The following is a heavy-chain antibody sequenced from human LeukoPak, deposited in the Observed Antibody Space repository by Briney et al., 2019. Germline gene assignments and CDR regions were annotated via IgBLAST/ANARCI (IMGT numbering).Heavy chain of an antibody. V-gene: IGHV4-39*07. J-gene: IGHJ5*02. CDR2: ISHSGST. Sequence: PSETLSLTCTVSGGSISSGNYYWGWIRQPPGKGLEWIGSISHSGSTYYNASLKSRVTISVDTSKNQFSLKLSSVTAADTAVYYCARIELLWFGEFEVNWFDPWGQGTLVTVSS. CDR1: GGSISSGNYY. D-gene: IGHD3-10*01. CDR3: ARIELLWFGEFEVNWFDP.